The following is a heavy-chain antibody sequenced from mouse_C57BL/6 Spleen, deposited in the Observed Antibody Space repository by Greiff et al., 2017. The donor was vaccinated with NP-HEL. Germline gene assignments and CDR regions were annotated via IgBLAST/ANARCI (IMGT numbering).Heavy chain of an antibody. D-gene: IGHD2-1*01. J-gene: IGHJ2*01. V-gene: IGHV1-15*01. CDR1: GYTFTDYE. Sequence: QVQLKESGAELVRPGASVTLSCKASGYTFTDYEMHWVKQTPVHGLEWIGAIDPETGGTAYNQKFKGKAILTADKSSSTAYMELRSLTSEDSAVYYCTRSDLLWGYWGQGTTLTVSS. CDR2: IDPETGGT. CDR3: TRSDLLWGY.